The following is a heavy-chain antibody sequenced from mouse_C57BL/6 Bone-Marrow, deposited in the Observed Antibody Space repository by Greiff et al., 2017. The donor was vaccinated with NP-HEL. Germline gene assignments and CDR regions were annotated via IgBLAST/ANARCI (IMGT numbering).Heavy chain of an antibody. J-gene: IGHJ4*01. Sequence: EVKLMESGGGLVKPGGSLKLSCAASGFTFSDYGMHWVRQAPEKGLEWVAYISSGSSTIYYADTVKGRFSITRDNDKNTLLLQMTSLRSEDTAMYYCARGGVTTCYAMDYWGQGTSVTVSS. D-gene: IGHD2-5*01. CDR3: ARGGVTTCYAMDY. V-gene: IGHV5-17*01. CDR1: GFTFSDYG. CDR2: ISSGSSTI.